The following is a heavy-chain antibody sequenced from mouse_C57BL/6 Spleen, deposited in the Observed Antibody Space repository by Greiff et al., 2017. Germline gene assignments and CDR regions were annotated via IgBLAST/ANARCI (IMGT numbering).Heavy chain of an antibody. D-gene: IGHD2-4*01. CDR2: INPSSGYT. Sequence: VQLQESGAELARPGASVRMSCKASGYTFTSYTMHWVKQRPGQGLEWIGYINPSSGYTKYNQKFKDKATLTADKSSSTAYMQLSSLTSEDSAVYYCARKGSYYDYGFDYWGQGTTLTVSS. V-gene: IGHV1-4*01. J-gene: IGHJ2*01. CDR3: ARKGSYYDYGFDY. CDR1: GYTFTSYT.